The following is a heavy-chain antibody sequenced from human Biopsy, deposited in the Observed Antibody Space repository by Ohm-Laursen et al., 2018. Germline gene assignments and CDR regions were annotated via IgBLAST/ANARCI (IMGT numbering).Heavy chain of an antibody. Sequence: SVKVSCKASGGTFNSYVITWVRQAPGQGLEWMGRIIPTFDTPTYAPDFQGRVTFTADKSTGTAALDLRSLTSEDTAVYYCAGGAAKGYPYDHWGQGTLVTVSS. J-gene: IGHJ5*02. CDR1: GGTFNSYV. V-gene: IGHV1-69*06. CDR2: IIPTFDTP. D-gene: IGHD6-13*01. CDR3: AGGAAKGYPYDH.